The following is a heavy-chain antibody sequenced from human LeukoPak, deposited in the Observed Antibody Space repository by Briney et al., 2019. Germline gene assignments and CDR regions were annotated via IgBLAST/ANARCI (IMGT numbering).Heavy chain of an antibody. J-gene: IGHJ3*02. CDR1: GFTFSSYG. CDR2: ISYDGSNK. Sequence: PGRSLRLSCAASGFTFSSYGMHWVRQAPGKGLEWVAVISYDGSNKYYADSVKGRFTISRDNSKNTLCLQMNSLRAEDTAVYYCAKGLYDSSGYYWFDAFDIWGQGTMVTVSS. V-gene: IGHV3-30*18. CDR3: AKGLYDSSGYYWFDAFDI. D-gene: IGHD3-22*01.